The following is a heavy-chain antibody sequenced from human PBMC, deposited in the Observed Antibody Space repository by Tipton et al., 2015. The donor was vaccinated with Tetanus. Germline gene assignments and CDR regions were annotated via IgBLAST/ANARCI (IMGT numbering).Heavy chain of an antibody. J-gene: IGHJ4*02. CDR3: ARGDPTNEPLNY. CDR2: THYSGNT. Sequence: TLSLTCTVSGGSISSYYCSWVRQPPGKGLEWIGHTHYSGNTNYNSSLWSRVTISVDTSKNQFSLKLYSVTAADTAVYYCARGDPTNEPLNYWGQGTLVTVSS. V-gene: IGHV4-59*12. CDR1: GGSISSYY. D-gene: IGHD1-1*01.